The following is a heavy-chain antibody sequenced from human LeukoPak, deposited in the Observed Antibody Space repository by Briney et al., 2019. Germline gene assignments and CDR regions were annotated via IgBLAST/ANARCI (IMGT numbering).Heavy chain of an antibody. CDR2: ISSGSSSI. Sequence: GFLRLSCSASGFTFSSYSMNWVRQTPGKGLEWVSYISSGSSSIYYADSVKGRFTISRDNAKNSLYLQMNSLRDEDTAAYYCARLANFWSGANDYWGQGTLVTVSS. D-gene: IGHD3-3*01. J-gene: IGHJ4*02. V-gene: IGHV3-48*02. CDR3: ARLANFWSGANDY. CDR1: GFTFSSYS.